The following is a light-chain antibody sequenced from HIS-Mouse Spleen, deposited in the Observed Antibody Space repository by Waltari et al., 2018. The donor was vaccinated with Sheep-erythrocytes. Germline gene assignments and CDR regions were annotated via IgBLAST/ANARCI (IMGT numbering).Light chain of an antibody. CDR3: QQSYSTPPT. CDR2: AAS. CDR1: QRISSF. V-gene: IGKV1-39*01. J-gene: IGKJ4*01. Sequence: DIQMTQSPSSLSASVGDRVTITCRASQRISSFLNWYQQKPGKAPKLLIYAASSLQSGVPSRFSGSGSGTDFTLTISSLQPEDFATYYCQQSYSTPPTFGGGTKVGIK.